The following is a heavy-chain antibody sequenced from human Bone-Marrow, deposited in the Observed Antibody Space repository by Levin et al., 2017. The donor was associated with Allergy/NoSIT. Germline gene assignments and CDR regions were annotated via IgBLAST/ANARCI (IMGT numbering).Heavy chain of an antibody. D-gene: IGHD3-3*01. CDR3: AKGITLFGVADDGFDV. Sequence: GGSLRLSCAASGFNFNNYAMSWVRQAPGKGLEWVSGVSGRGTNTYYADSVRGRFSISRDKSRNTLNLQMTTLRAEDTAMYYCAKGITLFGVADDGFDVWGHGTMVTVSS. V-gene: IGHV3-23*01. CDR1: GFNFNNYA. J-gene: IGHJ3*01. CDR2: VSGRGTNT.